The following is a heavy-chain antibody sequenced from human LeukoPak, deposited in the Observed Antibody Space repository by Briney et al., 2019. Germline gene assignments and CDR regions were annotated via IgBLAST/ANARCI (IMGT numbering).Heavy chain of an antibody. CDR1: GFTLANHA. D-gene: IGHD2-2*01. CDR2: ISYDGSHK. CDR3: ARDYYVVLVPAAAHLGNDSSSAFDY. V-gene: IGHV3-30*01. J-gene: IGHJ4*02. Sequence: GGSLRLSCAASGFTLANHALHWVRQAPGKGLEWVAVISYDGSHKYYADSVKGRFTISRDNSKSTLSLQVNSLRADDTALYYCARDYYVVLVPAAAHLGNDSSSAFDYWGQGTLVTVSS.